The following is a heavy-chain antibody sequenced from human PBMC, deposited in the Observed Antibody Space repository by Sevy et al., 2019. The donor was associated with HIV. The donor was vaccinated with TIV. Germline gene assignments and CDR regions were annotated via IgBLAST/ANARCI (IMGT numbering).Heavy chain of an antibody. CDR1: GFTFSDHY. Sequence: GGCLRLSCAASGFTFSDHYMSWIRQAPGKGLEWISYISSRTGYTNYAESVKGRFTISRYDAKNSVYLQMNSLRAEDAAVYYCARGGILTCYYSWLDYWGQGTLVTVSS. CDR2: ISSRTGYT. CDR3: ARGGILTCYYSWLDY. D-gene: IGHD3-9*01. J-gene: IGHJ4*02. V-gene: IGHV3-11*06.